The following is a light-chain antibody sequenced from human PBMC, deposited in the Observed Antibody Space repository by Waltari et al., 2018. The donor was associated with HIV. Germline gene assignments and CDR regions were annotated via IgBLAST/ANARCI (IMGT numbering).Light chain of an antibody. Sequence: QSVLTQPPSVSAAPGQKVTISCSGSSSNIGKNFVSWFKQLPGTAPKPLIYDNNTRPSGIPDRFAGSKSGTSATLGITGLQTGDEADYYCGTWDSSLSGVVFGGGTKLTVL. CDR2: DNN. J-gene: IGLJ2*01. V-gene: IGLV1-51*01. CDR3: GTWDSSLSGVV. CDR1: SSNIGKNF.